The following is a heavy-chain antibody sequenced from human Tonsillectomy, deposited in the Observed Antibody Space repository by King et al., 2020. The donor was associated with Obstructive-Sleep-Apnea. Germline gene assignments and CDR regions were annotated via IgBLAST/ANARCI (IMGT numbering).Heavy chain of an antibody. CDR3: ARTDSSSWSYYFDY. CDR1: GYSFTSYW. V-gene: IGHV5-10-1*01. Sequence: QLVQSGAEVKKPGESLRISCKGSGYSFTSYWISWVRQMPGKGLEWMGRIDPSDSYTNYSHSFQGHVTISAEKSISTAFLPWSSLKASDTAMYYCARTDSSSWSYYFDYWGQGTLVTVSS. CDR2: IDPSDSYT. J-gene: IGHJ4*02. D-gene: IGHD6-13*01.